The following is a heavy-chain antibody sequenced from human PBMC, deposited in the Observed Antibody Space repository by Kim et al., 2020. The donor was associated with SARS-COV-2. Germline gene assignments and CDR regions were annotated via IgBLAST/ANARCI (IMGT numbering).Heavy chain of an antibody. V-gene: IGHV1-8*01. CDR3: VRAYLDDGFDV. Sequence: ASVKVSYKTSGYMFTNYDIHWVRQASGQGLEWMGWMNPYSGNTGFPQRFQGRVTLTRETSTLTAYLELHSLTSADTAVYYCVRAYLDDGFDVWGQGTLVSVSS. D-gene: IGHD3-3*01. CDR1: GYMFTNYD. CDR2: MNPYSGNT. J-gene: IGHJ3*01.